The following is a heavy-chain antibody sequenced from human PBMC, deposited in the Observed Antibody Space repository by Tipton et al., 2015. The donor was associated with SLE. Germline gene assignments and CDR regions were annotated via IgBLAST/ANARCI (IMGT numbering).Heavy chain of an antibody. CDR3: AGALLWWCLDY. D-gene: IGHD2-21*01. V-gene: IGHV3-23*01. CDR2: ISGSGGST. Sequence: GSLRLSCAASGFTFSNYAMSWVRQAPGKGLEWVSAISGSGGSTYYADSVKGRFTISRDNSKNTLYLQMNSLRAEDTAVYYCAGALLWWCLDYWGQGTLVTVSS. CDR1: GFTFSNYA. J-gene: IGHJ4*02.